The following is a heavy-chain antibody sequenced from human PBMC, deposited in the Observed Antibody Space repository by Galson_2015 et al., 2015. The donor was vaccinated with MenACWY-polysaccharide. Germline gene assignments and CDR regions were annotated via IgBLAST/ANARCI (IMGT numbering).Heavy chain of an antibody. D-gene: IGHD6-19*01. J-gene: IGHJ4*02. Sequence: SLRLSCAASGFTFATQAMTWVRQAPGKGLEWVSSIGSDGNNRYHADSVKGRFTISRDNSKNTLYLQMNSLTADDTAVYFCAKDSDYTTGWDSADYWGQGTLVTVSS. CDR2: IGSDGNNR. CDR3: AKDSDYTTGWDSADY. V-gene: IGHV3-23*01. CDR1: GFTFATQA.